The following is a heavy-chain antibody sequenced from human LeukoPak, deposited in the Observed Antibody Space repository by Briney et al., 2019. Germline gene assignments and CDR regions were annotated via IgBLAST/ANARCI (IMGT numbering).Heavy chain of an antibody. Sequence: GASVKVSCKASGYTFTCYYMHWVRQAPGQGLEWMGWINPNSGGTNYAQKFQGRVTMTRDTSISTAYMELSRLRSDDTAVYYCARDSGERGSGSYLIAYWGQGTLVTVSS. CDR1: GYTFTCYY. CDR2: INPNSGGT. V-gene: IGHV1-2*02. D-gene: IGHD3-10*01. J-gene: IGHJ4*02. CDR3: ARDSGERGSGSYLIAY.